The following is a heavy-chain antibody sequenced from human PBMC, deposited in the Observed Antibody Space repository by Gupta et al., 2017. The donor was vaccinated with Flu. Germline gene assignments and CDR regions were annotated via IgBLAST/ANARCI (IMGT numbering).Heavy chain of an antibody. J-gene: IGHJ4*02. CDR1: GGSFSGYY. CDR2: INHSGRT. Sequence: QVQLQQWGAGLLTPSETLSLTCAVYGGSFSGYYWSWIRQPPGKGLEWIGEINHSGRTNYNPSLKSRVTISVDTSKNQFSLKLSSVTAADTAVYYCARHDYGDYLDWGQGTLVTVSS. CDR3: ARHDYGDYLD. D-gene: IGHD4-17*01. V-gene: IGHV4-34*01.